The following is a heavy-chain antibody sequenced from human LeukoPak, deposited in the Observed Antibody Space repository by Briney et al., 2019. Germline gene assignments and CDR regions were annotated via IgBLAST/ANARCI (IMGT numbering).Heavy chain of an antibody. J-gene: IGHJ4*02. CDR3: AKGYGSGWYEPIDY. V-gene: IGHV3-23*01. CDR1: GFTFSSYD. Sequence: GGSLRLSCAASGFTFSSYDMSWVRQAPGKGLKWVSVISGSGGSTYNADSVKGRFTISRDNSKNTLYPQMNSLRAEDTAVYYCAKGYGSGWYEPIDYWGQGTLVTVSS. CDR2: ISGSGGST. D-gene: IGHD6-19*01.